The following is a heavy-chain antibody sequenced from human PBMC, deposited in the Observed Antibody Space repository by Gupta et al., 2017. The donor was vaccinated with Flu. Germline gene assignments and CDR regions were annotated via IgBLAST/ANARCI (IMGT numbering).Heavy chain of an antibody. CDR2: IDTSGNTI. D-gene: IGHD2-2*02. CDR1: DNY. CDR3: ARVPYCTSTSCSTS. V-gene: IGHV3-11*01. Sequence: DNYISWIRQAPGKGLEWVSYIDTSGNTISYADSVKGRFTISRDNAKNSLYLQMNSLRAEDTAVYYCARVPYCTSTSCSTSWGQGTLVTVSS. J-gene: IGHJ5*02.